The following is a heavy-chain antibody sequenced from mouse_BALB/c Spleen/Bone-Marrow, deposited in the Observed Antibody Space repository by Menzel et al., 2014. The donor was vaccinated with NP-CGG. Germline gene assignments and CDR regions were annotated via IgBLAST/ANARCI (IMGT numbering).Heavy chain of an antibody. CDR1: GDSITSSY. J-gene: IGHJ2*01. CDR2: ISYSGST. V-gene: IGHV3-8*02. Sequence: VQLQQSGPSLVKPSQTLSLTCSVTGDSITSSYWNWIRKFPGNKLEYMGYISYSGSTYYNPSLKSRISITRGTSKNQYYLQLNSVTTEDTATYYCARYYGKTYFDYWGQGTTLTVSS. D-gene: IGHD2-1*01. CDR3: ARYYGKTYFDY.